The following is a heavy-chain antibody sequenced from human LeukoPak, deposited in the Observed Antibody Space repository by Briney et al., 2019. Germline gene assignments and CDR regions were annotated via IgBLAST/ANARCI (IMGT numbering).Heavy chain of an antibody. Sequence: ASVKVSCKASGYTFTGYYMHWVRQAPGQGLEWMGWINPSSGGTDYAQKFQGRVTMTRDTSISTAYMELSRLRSDDTAVYYCASGHYDPLHIAVAVVWGQGTLVTVSS. V-gene: IGHV1-2*02. CDR3: ASGHYDPLHIAVAVV. J-gene: IGHJ4*02. CDR1: GYTFTGYY. CDR2: INPSSGGT. D-gene: IGHD6-19*01.